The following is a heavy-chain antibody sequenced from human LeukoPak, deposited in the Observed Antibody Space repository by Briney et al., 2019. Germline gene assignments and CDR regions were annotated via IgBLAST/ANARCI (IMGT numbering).Heavy chain of an antibody. CDR2: IHTSGST. CDR3: AREERDKSWYVVGDY. V-gene: IGHV4-4*09. CDR1: GDSISNYY. Sequence: SETLSLTCTVSGDSISNYYWSWIRQTPGKGLEWIGYIHTSGSTYYNPSLKSRVTISVDTSKNQFSLKLSSVTAADTAVYYCAREERDKSWYVVGDYWGQGTLVTVSS. J-gene: IGHJ4*02. D-gene: IGHD6-13*01.